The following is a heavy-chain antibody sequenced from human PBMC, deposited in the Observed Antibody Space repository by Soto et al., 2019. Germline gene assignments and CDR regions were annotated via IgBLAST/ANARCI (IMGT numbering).Heavy chain of an antibody. CDR2: IRQSGDRS. J-gene: IGHJ4*02. Sequence: GSLRLSCAASGFIFSTSAMYWVRRAPGKGLEWVSSIRQSGDRSSYADSAKGRFTISRDNSKNTLYLQMNGLRLDDTAVYYCVTAVRTRLDNWGPGTRVTVSS. CDR1: GFIFSTSA. CDR3: VTAVRTRLDN. V-gene: IGHV3-23*01. D-gene: IGHD3-10*01.